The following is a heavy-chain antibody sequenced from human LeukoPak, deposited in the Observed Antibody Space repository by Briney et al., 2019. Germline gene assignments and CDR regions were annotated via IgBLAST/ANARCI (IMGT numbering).Heavy chain of an antibody. J-gene: IGHJ4*02. CDR3: ARGPPQSRY. CDR2: ISSSSSYI. CDR1: GFPFSNYA. V-gene: IGHV3-21*01. D-gene: IGHD4-11*01. Sequence: PGGSLRLSCVTSGFPFSNYAMSWVRQAPGKGLGWVSSISSSSSYIYYADSVKGRFTNSRDNAKNSLYLQMNSLRAEDTAVYYCARGPPQSRYWGQGTLVTVSS.